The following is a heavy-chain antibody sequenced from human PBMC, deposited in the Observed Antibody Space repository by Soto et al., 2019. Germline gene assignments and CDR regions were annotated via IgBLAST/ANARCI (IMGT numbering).Heavy chain of an antibody. CDR1: GGSISSSSYY. V-gene: IGHV4-39*01. D-gene: IGHD6-6*01. CDR2: IYYSGST. CDR3: VRHRARNWFDT. J-gene: IGHJ5*02. Sequence: PSETLSLTCIVSGGSISSSSYYWGWIRQPPGKGLEWIGSIYYSGSTYYNPSLKSRVTISVDTSKNQFSLKLSSVTAADTAVFYCVRHRARNWFDTWGQGTLVTVSS.